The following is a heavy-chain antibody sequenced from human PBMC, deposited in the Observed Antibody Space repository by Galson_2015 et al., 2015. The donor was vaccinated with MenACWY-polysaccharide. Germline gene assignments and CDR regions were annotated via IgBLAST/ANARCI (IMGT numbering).Heavy chain of an antibody. Sequence: RYYADSVKGRFTISRDDSENTVDLQMNSLRAEDTAVYYCARICRRSGKCFFDYWGQGTVVTVSS. CDR3: ARICRRSGKCFFDY. V-gene: IGHV3-53*01. D-gene: IGHD1-26*01. CDR2: R. J-gene: IGHJ4*02.